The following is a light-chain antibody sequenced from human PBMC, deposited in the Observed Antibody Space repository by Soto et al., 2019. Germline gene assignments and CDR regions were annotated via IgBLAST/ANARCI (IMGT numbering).Light chain of an antibody. V-gene: IGKV3-15*01. CDR3: QQYNNWPPIT. CDR2: DAS. Sequence: VLPLSLGTLSFTPCERGRLSFRCSQSVSSSYLAWYQQKPGQAPRLLIYDASTRATRIPARFSGSGSGTEFTLTISSLQSEDFALYYCQQYNNWPPITCGKGTRRANK. CDR1: QSVSSSY. J-gene: IGKJ5*01.